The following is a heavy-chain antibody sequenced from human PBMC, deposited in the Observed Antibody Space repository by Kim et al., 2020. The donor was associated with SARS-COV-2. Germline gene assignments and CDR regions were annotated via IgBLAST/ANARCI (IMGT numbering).Heavy chain of an antibody. CDR1: GGSISSSSYY. CDR2: IYYSGST. V-gene: IGHV4-39*01. CDR3: ARMPVIAAAGTNYYYGMDV. J-gene: IGHJ6*02. Sequence: SETLSLTCTVSGGSISSSSYYWGWIRQPPGKGLEWIGSIYYSGSTYYNPSLKSRVTISVDTSKNQFSLKLSSVTAADTAVYYCARMPVIAAAGTNYYYGMDVWGQGTTVTVSS. D-gene: IGHD6-13*01.